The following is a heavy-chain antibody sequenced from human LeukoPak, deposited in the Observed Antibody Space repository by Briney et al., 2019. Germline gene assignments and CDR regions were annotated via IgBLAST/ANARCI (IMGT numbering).Heavy chain of an antibody. J-gene: IGHJ4*02. Sequence: SVKVSCKASGGTFSTNPISWVRQAPGQGLEWMGGTIPMFRKVDYAQKFQDRITITADESTSTAYLELSSLKSDDTAVYYCAGGEGQFLVPPDYWGQGTLVTVSS. CDR1: GGTFSTNP. D-gene: IGHD3-16*01. CDR2: TIPMFRKV. CDR3: AGGEGQFLVPPDY. V-gene: IGHV1-69*13.